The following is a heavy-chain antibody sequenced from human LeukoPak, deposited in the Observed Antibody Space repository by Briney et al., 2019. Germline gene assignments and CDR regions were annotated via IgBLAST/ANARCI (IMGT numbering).Heavy chain of an antibody. Sequence: PSETLSLTCTVSGGSISSYYWSWIRQPPGKGLDWIGYIYYSGSTNYNPSLKSRVTISVDTSKNQFSLKLSSVTAADTAVYYCARVRKDYYDSSGYPRTNAFDIWGQGTMVTVSS. CDR3: ARVRKDYYDSSGYPRTNAFDI. CDR1: GGSISSYY. V-gene: IGHV4-59*01. CDR2: IYYSGST. J-gene: IGHJ3*02. D-gene: IGHD3-22*01.